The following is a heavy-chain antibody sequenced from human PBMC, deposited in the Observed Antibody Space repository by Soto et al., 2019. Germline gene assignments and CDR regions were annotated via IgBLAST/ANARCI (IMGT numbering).Heavy chain of an antibody. D-gene: IGHD2-21*01. CDR3: ARRIPFGYGMDV. Sequence: GGSLRLSCASSGFTLSSYAMSWVRQAPGKGLEYVSAITSSGGSTDYASSVKGRFTISRDNSKNTLYLQMGSLRAEDMAVYYCARRIPFGYGMDVWGQGTTVTVSS. CDR1: GFTLSSYA. CDR2: ITSSGGST. V-gene: IGHV3-64*01. J-gene: IGHJ6*02.